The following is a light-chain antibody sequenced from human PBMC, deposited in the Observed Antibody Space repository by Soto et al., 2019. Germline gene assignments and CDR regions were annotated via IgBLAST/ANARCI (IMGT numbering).Light chain of an antibody. V-gene: IGLV1-47*01. CDR1: SSNIGSNY. J-gene: IGLJ3*02. CDR2: RND. CDR3: SAWDDSLSGPV. Sequence: QSVLTQPPSASGTPGQRITISCSGTSSNIGSNYVYWYRQLPGTAPNVLIYRNDERPSGVPDRFSGSKSGSSASLAICGLRSEDEADYYCSAWDDSLSGPVFGRGTQLTVL.